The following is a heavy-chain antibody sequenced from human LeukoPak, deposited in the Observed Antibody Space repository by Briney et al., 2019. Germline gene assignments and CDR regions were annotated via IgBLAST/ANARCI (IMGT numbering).Heavy chain of an antibody. Sequence: SETLSLTCTVSGGSISSSSYYWSWLRQPPGKGLEWIGYIYYSGSTNYNPSLKSRVTISVDTSKNQFSLKLSSVTAADTAVYYCARTNHYYYYYMDVWGKGTTVTVSS. CDR3: ARTNHYYYYYMDV. V-gene: IGHV4-61*01. CDR1: GGSISSSSYY. J-gene: IGHJ6*03. CDR2: IYYSGST.